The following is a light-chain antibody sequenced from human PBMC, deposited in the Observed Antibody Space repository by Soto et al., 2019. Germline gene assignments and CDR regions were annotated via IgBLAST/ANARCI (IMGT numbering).Light chain of an antibody. CDR2: EGS. J-gene: IGLJ1*01. V-gene: IGLV2-23*01. CDR3: CSYAGSQTYV. Sequence: QSVLNQPASVSGSPGQSITISCTGTSSDVGSYNLVSWYQQHPGKAPKLMIYEGSKRPSGVSNRFSGSKSGNTASLTISGLQAEDEADYYCCSYAGSQTYVFGTGTKVTVL. CDR1: SSDVGSYNL.